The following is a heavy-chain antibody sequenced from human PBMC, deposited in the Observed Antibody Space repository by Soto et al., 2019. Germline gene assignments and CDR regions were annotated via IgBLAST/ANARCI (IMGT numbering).Heavy chain of an antibody. CDR1: GGTFSSYA. D-gene: IGHD6-19*01. V-gene: IGHV1-69*13. CDR2: IIPIFGTA. J-gene: IGHJ3*02. Sequence: SVKVSCKASGGTFSSYAISCVRQAPGQGLEWMGGIIPIFGTANYAQKFQGRVTITADESTSTAYMELSSLRSEDTAVYYCAREGTVAYAFDIWGQGTMVTVSS. CDR3: AREGTVAYAFDI.